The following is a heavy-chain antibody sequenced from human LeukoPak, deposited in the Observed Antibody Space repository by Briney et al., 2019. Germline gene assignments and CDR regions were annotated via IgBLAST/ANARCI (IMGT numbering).Heavy chain of an antibody. J-gene: IGHJ6*03. Sequence: SETLSLTCTVSGGSISSSSYYWGWIRQPPGKGLEWIGSMYYSGSTYYKSSLKSRVTISVDMSKNQFSLKLSSVTAADTAVYYCARADSSSYYYYYYMDVWGKGTTVTVSS. V-gene: IGHV4-39*07. D-gene: IGHD6-13*01. CDR3: ARADSSSYYYYYYMDV. CDR2: MYYSGST. CDR1: GGSISSSSYY.